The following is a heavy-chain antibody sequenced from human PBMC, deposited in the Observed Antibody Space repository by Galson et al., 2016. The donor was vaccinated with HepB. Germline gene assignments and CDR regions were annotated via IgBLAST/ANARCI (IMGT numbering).Heavy chain of an antibody. Sequence: SETLSLTCSVSGDSISINYCNWVRQPPGRGLEWIGYVYHSGSIKYNPSLRSLVPISLDTFKNQFSLNLSSVTAAERAAYYCVTGSGWLPELWGRGILVTVSS. CDR2: VYHSGSI. V-gene: IGHV4-59*01. J-gene: IGHJ4*02. CDR1: GDSISINY. D-gene: IGHD3-10*01. CDR3: VTGSGWLPEL.